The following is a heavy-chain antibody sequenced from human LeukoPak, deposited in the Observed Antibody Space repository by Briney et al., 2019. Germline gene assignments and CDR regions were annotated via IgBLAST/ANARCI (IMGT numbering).Heavy chain of an antibody. CDR1: GFTFSSHG. CDR3: ARFGDYCEY. D-gene: IGHD3-10*01. Sequence: GGSLRLFCAASGFTFSSHGMNWVRQAPGKGLEWVSGITGGGTTYYADSVKGRVTISRDNAKNSVFLQMNSLRAEDSALYYCARFGDYCEYWGQGTLVTVSS. V-gene: IGHV3-23*01. CDR2: ITGGGTT. J-gene: IGHJ4*02.